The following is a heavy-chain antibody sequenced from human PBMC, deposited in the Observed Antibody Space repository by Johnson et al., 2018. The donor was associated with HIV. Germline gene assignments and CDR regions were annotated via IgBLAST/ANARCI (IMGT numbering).Heavy chain of an antibody. CDR2: INWNGGST. CDR3: ARDLYYGSGSSVAFDI. J-gene: IGHJ3*02. V-gene: IGHV3-20*04. CDR1: GFTFDDYG. D-gene: IGHD3-10*01. Sequence: VQLVESGGGVVRPGGSLRLSCAASGFTFDDYGLSWVRQAPGKGLEWVSGINWNGGSTGYADSVKGRFTISRDNAKNSLYLQMNSLRAEDTALYYCARDLYYGSGSSVAFDIWGQGTMVTVSS.